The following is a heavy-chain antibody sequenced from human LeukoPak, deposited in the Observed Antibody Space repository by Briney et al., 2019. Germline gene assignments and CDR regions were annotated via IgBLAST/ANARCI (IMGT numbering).Heavy chain of an antibody. CDR1: GGTFSSHA. J-gene: IGHJ3*02. CDR3: ARDEGCSSTSCYESTNAFDI. Sequence: SVKVSCKASGGTFSSHAISWVRQAPGQGLEWMGGIIPIFGTANYAQKFQGRVTITTDESTSTAYMELSSLRSEDTAVYYCARDEGCSSTSCYESTNAFDIWGQGTMVTVSS. CDR2: IIPIFGTA. D-gene: IGHD2-2*01. V-gene: IGHV1-69*05.